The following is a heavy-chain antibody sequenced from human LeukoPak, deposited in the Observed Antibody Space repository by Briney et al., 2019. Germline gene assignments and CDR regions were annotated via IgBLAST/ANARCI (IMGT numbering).Heavy chain of an antibody. D-gene: IGHD3-22*01. CDR1: GFTFSSYG. Sequence: GRSLRLSCAASGFTFSSYGMHWVRQAPGKGLEWVAVISYDGSNKYYADSVKGRFTISRDNSKNTLYLQMNSLRAEDTAVYYCAKALPPDSVRYYFDYWGQGTLVTVSS. V-gene: IGHV3-30*18. CDR3: AKALPPDSVRYYFDY. J-gene: IGHJ4*02. CDR2: ISYDGSNK.